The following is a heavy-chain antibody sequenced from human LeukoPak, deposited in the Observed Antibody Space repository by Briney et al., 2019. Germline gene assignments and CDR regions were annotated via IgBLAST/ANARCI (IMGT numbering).Heavy chain of an antibody. D-gene: IGHD2-15*01. CDR3: ARVRENCSGGSCYYGMDV. Sequence: PSETLLLTCTVPGGYIRSATYYSTWFRQRPGKGLEWIGYIFYTGSTNYNPSLMSRVTISVDTSKSLFSLKLSSVSAADTAIYYCARVRENCSGGSCYYGMDVWGQGTTVTVSS. V-gene: IGHV4-31*03. CDR2: IFYTGST. CDR1: GGYIRSATYY. J-gene: IGHJ6*02.